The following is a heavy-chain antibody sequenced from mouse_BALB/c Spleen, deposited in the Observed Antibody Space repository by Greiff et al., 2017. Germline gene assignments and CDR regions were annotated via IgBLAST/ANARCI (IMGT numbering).Heavy chain of an antibody. D-gene: IGHD1-1*02. J-gene: IGHJ4*01. V-gene: IGHV3-6*02. Sequence: DVKLQESGPGLVKPSQSLSLTCSVTGYSITSGYYWNWIRQFPGNKLEWMGYISYDGSNNYNPSLKNRISITRDTSKNQFFLKLNSVTTEDTATYYCARDGGSPYAMDYWGQGTSVTVSS. CDR3: ARDGGSPYAMDY. CDR1: GYSITSGYY. CDR2: ISYDGSN.